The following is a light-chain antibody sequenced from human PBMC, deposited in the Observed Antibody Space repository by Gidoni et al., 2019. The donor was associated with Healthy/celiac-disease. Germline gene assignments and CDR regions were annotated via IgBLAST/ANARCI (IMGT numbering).Light chain of an antibody. CDR2: DVS. V-gene: IGLV2-14*01. CDR1: SSDVGGYNY. J-gene: IGLJ3*02. Sequence: HSALTQPASVSGSPGQSITISCTGTSSDVGGYNYVSWYQQHPGKAPKLMIYDVSNRPSGVSNRFSGSKSGNTASLTISGLQAEDEADYYCSSYTSSSTLVFGGGTKLXVL. CDR3: SSYTSSSTLV.